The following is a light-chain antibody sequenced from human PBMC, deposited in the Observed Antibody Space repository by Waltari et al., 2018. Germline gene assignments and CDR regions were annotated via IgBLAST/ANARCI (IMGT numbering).Light chain of an antibody. CDR3: SSHTATVPHV. J-gene: IGLJ1*01. Sequence: QSALTQPASVSGSPGQSITISCTGTSNDVGGYGYVSWYQQYPGKAPKLIIYEVSYRPSGNSSRFSCSKSGNTASLTISGLQAEDEADYYCSSHTATVPHVFGTGTRVTVV. CDR1: SNDVGGYGY. CDR2: EVS. V-gene: IGLV2-14*01.